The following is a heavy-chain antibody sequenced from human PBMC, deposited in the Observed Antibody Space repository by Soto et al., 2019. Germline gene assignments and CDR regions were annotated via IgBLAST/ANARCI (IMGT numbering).Heavy chain of an antibody. CDR2: ISGSGTIT. D-gene: IGHD2-15*01. J-gene: IGHJ5*02. CDR1: GFPFSSRA. CDR3: AEWARYCSGADCRA. V-gene: IGHV3-23*01. Sequence: EVQLLESGGGLVQPGGSLRLSCAASGFPFSSRAMSWVRQAPGKGLEWVSAISGSGTITYYADSVKGRFTISRDTSKNTLYLQMNRLRADDTAVYYCAEWARYCSGADCRAWGQGNLVTVS.